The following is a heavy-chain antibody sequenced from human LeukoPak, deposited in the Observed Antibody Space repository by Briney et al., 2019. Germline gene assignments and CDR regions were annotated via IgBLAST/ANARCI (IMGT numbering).Heavy chain of an antibody. J-gene: IGHJ6*03. V-gene: IGHV4-59*10. Sequence: PSETLSLTCAVYGGSFSGYYWSWIRQPAGKGLEWIGRIYTSGRTNYNPSLKSRVTMSVDTSKNQFSLKLSSVTAADTAVYYCARIRTTSSTYYYYYYMDVWGKGTTVTISS. CDR3: ARIRTTSSTYYYYYYMDV. CDR2: IYTSGRT. D-gene: IGHD4-11*01. CDR1: GGSFSGYY.